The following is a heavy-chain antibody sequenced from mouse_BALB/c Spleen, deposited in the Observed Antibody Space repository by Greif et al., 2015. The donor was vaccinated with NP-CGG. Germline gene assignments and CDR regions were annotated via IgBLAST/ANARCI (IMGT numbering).Heavy chain of an antibody. J-gene: IGHJ3*01. CDR3: NAEGEAY. CDR1: GFNIKDYY. V-gene: IGHV14-4*02. Sequence: EVKLMESGAELVRSGASVKLSCTASGFNIKDYYMHWVKQRPEQGLEWIGWIDPENGDTEYAPEFQGKATMTADTSSNTAYLQLSSLTSEDTAVYYCNAEGEAYWGQGTLVTVSA. CDR2: IDPENGDT.